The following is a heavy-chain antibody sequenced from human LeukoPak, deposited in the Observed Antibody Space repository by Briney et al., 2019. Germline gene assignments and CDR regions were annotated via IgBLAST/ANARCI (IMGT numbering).Heavy chain of an antibody. V-gene: IGHV1-69*05. Sequence: GSSVKVSCKASGGTFSSYAISWVRQAPGQGLEWMGGIIPIFGTANYAQKFQGRVTITTDESTSTAYMELGSLRSEDTAVYYWARQYYYGSGSYYHFDYWGQGTLVTVSS. CDR3: ARQYYYGSGSYYHFDY. CDR1: GGTFSSYA. D-gene: IGHD3-10*01. J-gene: IGHJ4*02. CDR2: IIPIFGTA.